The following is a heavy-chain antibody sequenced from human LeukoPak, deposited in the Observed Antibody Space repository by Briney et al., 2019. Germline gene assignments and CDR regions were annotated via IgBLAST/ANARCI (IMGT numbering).Heavy chain of an antibody. CDR3: ATGPQLLRYLPLGV. V-gene: IGHV1-24*01. CDR2: FDPEDGET. Sequence: ASVKVSCKVSGYTLTELSMHWVRQAPGKGLEWMGGFDPEDGETIYAQKFQGRVTMTEDTSTDTAYMELSSLRSEDTAVYYCATGPQLLRYLPLGVWGKGTTVTVSS. D-gene: IGHD3-9*01. J-gene: IGHJ6*04. CDR1: GYTLTELS.